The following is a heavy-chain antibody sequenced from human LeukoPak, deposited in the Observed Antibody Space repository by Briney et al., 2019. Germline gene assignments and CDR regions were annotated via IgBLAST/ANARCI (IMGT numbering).Heavy chain of an antibody. CDR1: GFTFSSYS. CDR2: IGSSSSYI. V-gene: IGHV3-21*01. CDR3: ARAHIAAAVDYYYGMDV. Sequence: GGSLRLSCAASGFTFSSYSMNWVRQAPGKGLEWVSSIGSSSSYIYYADSVKGRFTISRDNAKNSLYLQMNSLRAEDTAVYYCARAHIAAAVDYYYGMDVWGQGTTVTVSS. D-gene: IGHD6-13*01. J-gene: IGHJ6*02.